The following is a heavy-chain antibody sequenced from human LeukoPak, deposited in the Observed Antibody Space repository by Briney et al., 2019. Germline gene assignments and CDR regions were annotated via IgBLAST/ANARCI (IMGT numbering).Heavy chain of an antibody. D-gene: IGHD2-15*01. J-gene: IGHJ4*02. CDR2: IYYNGNT. V-gene: IGHV4-59*08. CDR3: ARITHPPDCSGGSCYSNWFDY. CDR1: GGFISNYY. Sequence: SETLSLTCTVSGGFISNYYWNWIRQPPGKGLEWIGYIYYNGNTNYNPPLNSRVTISVDTSKNQFSLKLSSVTAADTAVYYCARITHPPDCSGGSCYSNWFDYWGQGTLVTVSS.